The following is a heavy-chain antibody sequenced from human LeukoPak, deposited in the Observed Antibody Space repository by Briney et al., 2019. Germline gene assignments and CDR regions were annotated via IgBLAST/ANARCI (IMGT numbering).Heavy chain of an antibody. CDR2: IFYSGST. CDR3: ARQMNTVTADY. D-gene: IGHD4-17*01. J-gene: IGHJ4*02. Sequence: SETLSLTCTVSGGSISSSSYFWGWIRQPSGKGLEWIGSIFYSGSTYYNPSLNSRVTISIDTSKNQFSLRLSSVTAADTAVYYCARQMNTVTADYWGQGTLVTVSS. CDR1: GGSISSSSYF. V-gene: IGHV4-39*01.